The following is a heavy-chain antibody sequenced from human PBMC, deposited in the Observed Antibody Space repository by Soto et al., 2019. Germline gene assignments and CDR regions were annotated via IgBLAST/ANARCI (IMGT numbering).Heavy chain of an antibody. CDR2: IFYTGNT. CDR3: TRHAIIPKLQFGMDV. D-gene: IGHD2-15*01. V-gene: IGHV4-59*02. J-gene: IGHJ6*02. Sequence: SETLSLTCTVSGGSVIGYYWSWIRQPPGKGLEWLGYIFYTGNTLYNPSVQSRVTISVDRSKNQFSLKLTSVTAADTAIYYCTRHAIIPKLQFGMDVWGRGSKVTVSS. CDR1: GGSVIGYY.